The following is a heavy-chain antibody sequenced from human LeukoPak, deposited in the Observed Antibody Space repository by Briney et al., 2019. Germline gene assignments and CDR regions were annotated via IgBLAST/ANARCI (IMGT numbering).Heavy chain of an antibody. V-gene: IGHV1-69*13. Sequence: SVKVSCKASGGTFSSYAISWVRQAPGQGLEWMGGIIPIFGTANYAQKFQGRVTITADESTSTAYMELSSLRSEDTAVYYCAREFHYYNSSGYPYWGQGTLVTVSS. CDR1: GGTFSSYA. CDR3: AREFHYYNSSGYPY. J-gene: IGHJ4*02. D-gene: IGHD3-22*01. CDR2: IIPIFGTA.